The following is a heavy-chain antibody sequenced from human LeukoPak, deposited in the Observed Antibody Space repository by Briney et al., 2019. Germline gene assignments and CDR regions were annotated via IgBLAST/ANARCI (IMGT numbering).Heavy chain of an antibody. CDR3: ARYGSGSYWTYYYYMDV. Sequence: ASVKVSCKASGYTFTGYYMHWVRQAPGQGLEWMGWINPNSGGTNYAQKFQGRVTMTTDTSTSTAYMELRSLRSDDTAVYYCARYGSGSYWTYYYYMDVWGKGTTVTISS. CDR2: INPNSGGT. J-gene: IGHJ6*03. V-gene: IGHV1-2*02. D-gene: IGHD3-10*01. CDR1: GYTFTGYY.